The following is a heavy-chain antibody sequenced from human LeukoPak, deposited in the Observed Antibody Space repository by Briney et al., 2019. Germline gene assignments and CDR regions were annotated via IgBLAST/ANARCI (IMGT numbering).Heavy chain of an antibody. J-gene: IGHJ6*03. D-gene: IGHD3-9*01. CDR1: GFTFSDYY. CDR2: ISSGGSTM. Sequence: GGSLRLSCAASGFTFSDYYMSWIRQAPGKGLEWVSYISSGGSTMYYADSVKGRFTISRDNAKNSLYLQMNSLRAEDTALHYCARDFFDYYYYYYMDVWGKGTTVTVSS. CDR3: ARDFFDYYYYYYMDV. V-gene: IGHV3-11*01.